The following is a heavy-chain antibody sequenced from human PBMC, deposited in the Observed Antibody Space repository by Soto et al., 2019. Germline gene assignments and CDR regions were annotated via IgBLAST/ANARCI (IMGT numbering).Heavy chain of an antibody. CDR3: ARHPTFSGWEYYFDY. Sequence: QLQLQLSGPGLVKPSETLSLTCTVSGDSVSSTNYYWGWIRQPPGKGLEWIGSVYYSGSTYYNPSLRSRVTMSVDTSKNQFSLQLSSVTAADAAVYYCARHPTFSGWEYYFDYWGQGALVTVSS. D-gene: IGHD6-19*01. J-gene: IGHJ4*02. V-gene: IGHV4-39*01. CDR2: VYYSGST. CDR1: GDSVSSTNYY.